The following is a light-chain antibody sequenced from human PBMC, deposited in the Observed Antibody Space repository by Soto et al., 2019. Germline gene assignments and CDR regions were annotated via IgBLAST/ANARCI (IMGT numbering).Light chain of an antibody. CDR2: GAS. V-gene: IGKV3-20*01. J-gene: IGKJ5*01. CDR1: QSVSNNY. CDR3: QQYGSSPIT. Sequence: EIVLTQSPGTLSLSPGERATLSCRASQSVSNNYLAWYQQKPGQAPRLLIYGASTRATGIPARFSGSGSGTEFTLTIRGLEPEDAALYYCQQYGSSPITFGQGTRLEIK.